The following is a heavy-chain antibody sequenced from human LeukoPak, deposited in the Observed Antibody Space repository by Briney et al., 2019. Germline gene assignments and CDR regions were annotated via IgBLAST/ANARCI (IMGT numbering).Heavy chain of an antibody. CDR1: GYDFTGYY. CDR3: ARVTLRALTVPFDY. V-gene: IGHV1-2*02. Sequence: GASVKVSCKTSGYDFTGYYMHWVRQAPGQGLEWMGWINPNSGGTNYAQKFQGRVTMTRDTSISTAYMELSRLRSDDTAVYYCARVTLRALTVPFDYWGQGTLVTVSS. CDR2: INPNSGGT. D-gene: IGHD6-6*01. J-gene: IGHJ4*02.